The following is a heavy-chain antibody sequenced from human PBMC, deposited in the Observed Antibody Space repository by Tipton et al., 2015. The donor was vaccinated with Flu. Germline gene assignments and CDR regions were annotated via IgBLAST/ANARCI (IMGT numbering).Heavy chain of an antibody. CDR2: ISSSGNTI. CDR3: ASLTGDDY. V-gene: IGHV3-48*03. Sequence: SLRLSCAASGFSFRSYEMNWVRLAPGKGLEWLSYISSSGNTISYADSVRGRFSISRDNAKTSLYLQLNSLRAEDTAVYFCASLTGDDYWGQGNLVTVSS. CDR1: GFSFRSYE. J-gene: IGHJ4*02. D-gene: IGHD7-27*01.